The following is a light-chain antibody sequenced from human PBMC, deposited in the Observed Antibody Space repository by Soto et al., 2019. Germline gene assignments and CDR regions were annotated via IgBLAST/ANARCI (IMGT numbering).Light chain of an antibody. V-gene: IGKV3-11*01. CDR2: DVS. Sequence: EIVLTQFPATLSLSPGERATLSCRASQSVFSYLGWYQQKPGQAPRLLIYDVSNRAPGIPARFSGSGSGTEFTLTISSLEPEDFAVYYCQQRSRWPLTFGPGTKVDVK. CDR3: QQRSRWPLT. CDR1: QSVFSY. J-gene: IGKJ3*01.